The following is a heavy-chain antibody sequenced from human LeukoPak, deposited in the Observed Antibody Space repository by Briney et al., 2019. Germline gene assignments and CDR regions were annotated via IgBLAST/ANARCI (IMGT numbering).Heavy chain of an antibody. Sequence: ASVKVPCKASGYTFTSYGISWVRQAPGQGLEWMGWISAYNGNTNYAQKLQGRVTMTTDTSTSTAYMELRSLRSDDTAVYYCARDLRAAAGNWFDPWGQGTLVTVSS. D-gene: IGHD6-13*01. CDR1: GYTFTSYG. V-gene: IGHV1-18*01. CDR3: ARDLRAAAGNWFDP. J-gene: IGHJ5*02. CDR2: ISAYNGNT.